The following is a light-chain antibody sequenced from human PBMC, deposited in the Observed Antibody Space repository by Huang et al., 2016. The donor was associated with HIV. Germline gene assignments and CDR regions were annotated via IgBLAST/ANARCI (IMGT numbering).Light chain of an antibody. CDR1: KGITNY. CDR2: AAS. CDR3: QQYNSYPVT. Sequence: DIQMPQSPSSLSASIGDRVILTCRASKGITNYLAWFQQKPGAAPKSLIYAASNLQSGVPSKFSGSGSGTDFTLTIDNLQPEDFATYYCQQYNSYPVTFGQGSKLGIK. J-gene: IGKJ2*01. V-gene: IGKV1-16*02.